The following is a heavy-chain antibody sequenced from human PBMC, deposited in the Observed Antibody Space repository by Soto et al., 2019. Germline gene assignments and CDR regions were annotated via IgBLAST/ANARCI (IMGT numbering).Heavy chain of an antibody. V-gene: IGHV1-46*01. D-gene: IGHD2-15*01. CDR1: GYTFTSYY. Sequence: ASVKVSCKASGYTFTSYYMHWVRQAPGQGLEWMGIINPSGGSTSYAQKFQGRVTMTRDTSTSTVYMELSSLRSEDTAVYYCARVLGEVVVAATDYYYYGMDVWGQGTTVTLSS. J-gene: IGHJ6*02. CDR3: ARVLGEVVVAATDYYYYGMDV. CDR2: INPSGGST.